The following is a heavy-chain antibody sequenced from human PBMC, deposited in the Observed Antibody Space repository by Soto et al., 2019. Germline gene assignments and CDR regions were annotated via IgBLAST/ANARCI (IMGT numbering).Heavy chain of an antibody. J-gene: IGHJ4*02. V-gene: IGHV4-59*01. Sequence: SETLPLTCTVSGGSISSYYWSWIRQPPGKGLEWIGYIYYSGSTNYNPSLKSRVTISVDTSKNQFSLKLSSVTAADTAVYYCARDRANWNYWGQGTLVTVSS. CDR3: ARDRANWNY. CDR2: IYYSGST. D-gene: IGHD1-1*01. CDR1: GGSISSYY.